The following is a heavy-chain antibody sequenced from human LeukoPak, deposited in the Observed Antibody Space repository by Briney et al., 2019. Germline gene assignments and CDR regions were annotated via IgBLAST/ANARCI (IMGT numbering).Heavy chain of an antibody. CDR3: ARKAGDH. V-gene: IGHV4-59*01. CDR1: GGSFSGYY. CDR2: ISYTEGT. J-gene: IGHJ4*02. Sequence: SETLSLTCAVYGGSFSGYYWSWIRQPPGKGLEWIGYISYTEGTNYNPSLKSRVTISVDTSKNHFSLELFSVTAADTAVYYCARKAGDHWGQGTLVTVSS.